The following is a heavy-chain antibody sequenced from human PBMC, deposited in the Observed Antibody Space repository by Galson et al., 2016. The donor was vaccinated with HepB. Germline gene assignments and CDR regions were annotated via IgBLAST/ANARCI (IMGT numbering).Heavy chain of an antibody. CDR1: GVSISSGGAY. D-gene: IGHD3-9*01. CDR3: ARNPMTGAGYYFDS. Sequence: TLSLTCTVSGVSISSGGAYWTWIRQHPGKGREWIGYIYYRGRTYYNPSLKSRVTMSVDTSHNQFPLKVDSVTAADTAVYYCARNPMTGAGYYFDSWGQGTLVAVSS. J-gene: IGHJ4*02. V-gene: IGHV4-31*03. CDR2: IYYRGRT.